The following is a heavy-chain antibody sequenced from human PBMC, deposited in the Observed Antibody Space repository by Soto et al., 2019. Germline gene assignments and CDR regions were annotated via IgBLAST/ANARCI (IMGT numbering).Heavy chain of an antibody. D-gene: IGHD3-3*01. CDR1: GGSISSSSYY. CDR2: IYYSGST. Sequence: SETLSLTCTVSGGSISSSSYYWGWIRQPPGKGLEWIGSIYYSGSTYYNPSLKSRVTISVDTSKNQFSLKLSSVTAADTAVYYCARLYYDFWSGSNWFDPWGQGTLVTVPQ. V-gene: IGHV4-39*01. J-gene: IGHJ5*02. CDR3: ARLYYDFWSGSNWFDP.